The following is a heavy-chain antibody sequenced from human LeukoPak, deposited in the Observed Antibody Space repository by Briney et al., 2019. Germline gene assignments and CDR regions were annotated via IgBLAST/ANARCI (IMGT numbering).Heavy chain of an antibody. V-gene: IGHV3-21*01. CDR3: VRDKGMVTAMGYSYYYAMDV. CDR2: ISDRGDYI. Sequence: GGSLRLSCDPSGFTFSTYSMNWVRQAPGKGPEWVSSISDRGDYIHYADSVKGRFTISRDNAKNSLSLQINSLRAEDTAVYYCVRDKGMVTAMGYSYYYAMDVWGQGTTVTVSS. J-gene: IGHJ6*02. CDR1: GFTFSTYS. D-gene: IGHD2-21*02.